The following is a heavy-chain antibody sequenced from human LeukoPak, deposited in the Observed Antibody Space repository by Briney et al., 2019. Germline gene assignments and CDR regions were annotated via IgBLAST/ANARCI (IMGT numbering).Heavy chain of an antibody. Sequence: GGSLRLSCAASGFTFSDYYMSWIRQAPGKGLEWVSYISSSGSTIYYADSVKGRFAISRDKAKNSLYLQMNSLRGEDTAVYYCARDPNDGDSRFDYWGQGTLVTVSS. J-gene: IGHJ4*02. D-gene: IGHD4-17*01. CDR2: ISSSGSTI. CDR1: GFTFSDYY. CDR3: ARDPNDGDSRFDY. V-gene: IGHV3-11*04.